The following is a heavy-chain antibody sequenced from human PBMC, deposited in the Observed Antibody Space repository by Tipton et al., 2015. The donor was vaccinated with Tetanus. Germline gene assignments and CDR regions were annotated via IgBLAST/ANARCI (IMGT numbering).Heavy chain of an antibody. V-gene: IGHV3-7*01. CDR1: GFTFSAYW. D-gene: IGHD3-10*01. CDR3: ARIYGSGSYYPEYYFDY. J-gene: IGHJ4*02. Sequence: SLRLSCAASGFTFSAYWMSWVRQAPGKGLDWVANIKLDGSETYYVDSVKGRFTISRDNAKNSLYLQMNSLRDEDTAVYYCARIYGSGSYYPEYYFDYWGQGTLVTVSS. CDR2: IKLDGSET.